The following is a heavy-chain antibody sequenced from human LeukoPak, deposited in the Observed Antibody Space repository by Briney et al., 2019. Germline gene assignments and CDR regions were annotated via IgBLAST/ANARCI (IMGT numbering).Heavy chain of an antibody. D-gene: IGHD3-10*01. J-gene: IGHJ4*02. Sequence: SETLSLTCAVYGGSFSGYYWSWIRQPPGKGLEWSGEINHSGSTNYNPSLKSRVTISVDTSKNQFSLKLSSVTAADTAVYYCARGLTMVRGVIAEPDYWGQGTLVTVSS. CDR2: INHSGST. CDR1: GGSFSGYY. V-gene: IGHV4-34*01. CDR3: ARGLTMVRGVIAEPDY.